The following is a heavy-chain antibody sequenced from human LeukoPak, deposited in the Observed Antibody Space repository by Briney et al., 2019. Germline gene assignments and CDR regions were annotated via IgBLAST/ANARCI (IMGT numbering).Heavy chain of an antibody. CDR1: GGSISSYY. J-gene: IGHJ3*02. D-gene: IGHD3-3*01. Sequence: PSETLSLTCTVSGGSISSYYWSWIRQPPGKGLEWIGYIYYSGSTNYNPSLKSRVTISVDTSKNQFSLKMSSMTAADTAVYYCSRGDFSSGPSRDAFDIWGQGTMVTVSS. CDR3: SRGDFSSGPSRDAFDI. CDR2: IYYSGST. V-gene: IGHV4-59*08.